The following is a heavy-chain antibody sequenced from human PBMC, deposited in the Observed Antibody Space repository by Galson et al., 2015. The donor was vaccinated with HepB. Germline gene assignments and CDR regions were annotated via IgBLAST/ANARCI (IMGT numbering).Heavy chain of an antibody. CDR3: YDGHYSGR. CDR1: GFTFHNYW. D-gene: IGHD4-17*01. CDR2: MKQDGGEK. J-gene: IGHJ4*02. Sequence: SLRLSCAASGFTFHNYWMNWVRHTPGKGLEWVASMKQDGGEKHYLDAVRGRFTISGDAATNSLLLQMSSLRAEDTAVYHCYDGHYSGRWGRGTQVTVSS. V-gene: IGHV3-7*01.